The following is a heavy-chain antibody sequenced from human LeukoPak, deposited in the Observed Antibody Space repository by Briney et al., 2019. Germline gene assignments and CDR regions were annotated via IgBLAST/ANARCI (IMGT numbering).Heavy chain of an antibody. CDR2: IYPGDSDT. CDR3: ARRGGGSTGGFYFDY. Sequence: GESLKISCKASVFSFTNYWIAWVRQSPGQGLEWMGSIYPGDSDTRYNPSFQGQVTISADKSIKTAYLQWSSLKASDTAIYYCARRGGGSTGGFYFDYWGQGSLVTVSS. D-gene: IGHD1-1*01. CDR1: VFSFTNYW. J-gene: IGHJ4*02. V-gene: IGHV5-51*01.